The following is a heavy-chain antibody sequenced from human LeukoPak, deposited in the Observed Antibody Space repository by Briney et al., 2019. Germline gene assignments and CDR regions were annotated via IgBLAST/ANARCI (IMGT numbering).Heavy chain of an antibody. J-gene: IGHJ4*02. CDR3: ARGQVRILEWLEDY. D-gene: IGHD3-3*01. Sequence: ASVKVSCKASGYTFTNYDINWVRQATGQGLEWMGWMNPNSGNKGWAQNFQGRVTITGNTSISTVYMELSSLRYEDTAVYYCARGQVRILEWLEDYWGQGTLVTVSS. CDR1: GYTFTNYD. V-gene: IGHV1-8*03. CDR2: MNPNSGNK.